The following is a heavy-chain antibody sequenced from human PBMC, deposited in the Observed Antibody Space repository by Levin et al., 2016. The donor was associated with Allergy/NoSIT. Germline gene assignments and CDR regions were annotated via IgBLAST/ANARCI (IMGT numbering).Heavy chain of an antibody. V-gene: IGHV1-18*01. D-gene: IGHD3-22*01. CDR1: GYTFTSYG. J-gene: IGHJ4*02. CDR3: ARRVAHYDSSGYIPREERASLDY. CDR2: ISAYNGNT. Sequence: ASVKVSCKASGYTFTSYGISWVRQAPGQGLEWMGWISAYNGNTNYAQKLQGRVTMTTDTSTSTAYMELRSLRSDDTAVYYCARRVAHYDSSGYIPREERASLDYWGQGTLVTVSS.